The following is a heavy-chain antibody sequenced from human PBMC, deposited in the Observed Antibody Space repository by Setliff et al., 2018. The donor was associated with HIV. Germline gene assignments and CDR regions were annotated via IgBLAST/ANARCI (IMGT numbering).Heavy chain of an antibody. CDR3: VRGGGSGWRQNYYGMDV. V-gene: IGHV4-59*11. CDR2: ISYSGSP. J-gene: IGHJ6*02. Sequence: SETLSLTCSVSGGSITSHYWTWIRQPPGKGLEWIGVISYSGSPHYNPSLNSRLTFSIDTPKRQFSLKLTTATAADSGVYYCVRGGGSGWRQNYYGMDVWGQGTTVTVSS. CDR1: GGSITSHY. D-gene: IGHD6-19*01.